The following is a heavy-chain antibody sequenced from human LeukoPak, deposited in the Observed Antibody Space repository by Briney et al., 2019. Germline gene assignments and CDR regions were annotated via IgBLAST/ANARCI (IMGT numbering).Heavy chain of an antibody. CDR1: GYTFTGYY. Sequence: ASVKVSCKASGYTFTGYYMHWVRQAPGQGLEWMGIINPSGGSTSYAQKFQGRVTMTRDMSTSTVYMELSSLRSEDTAVYYCARALSGWYYFDYWGQGTLVTVSS. J-gene: IGHJ4*02. D-gene: IGHD6-19*01. V-gene: IGHV1-46*01. CDR3: ARALSGWYYFDY. CDR2: INPSGGST.